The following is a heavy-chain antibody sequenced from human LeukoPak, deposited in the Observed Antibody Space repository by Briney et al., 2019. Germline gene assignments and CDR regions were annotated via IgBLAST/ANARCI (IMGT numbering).Heavy chain of an antibody. V-gene: IGHV5-51*01. CDR3: ARGQSLYFFDY. CDR2: IYTGDSDT. Sequence: GESLKISCKGSGYSFTSYWIGWVRQLPGKGLEWMGIIYTGDSDTTYSPSFQGQVTTSADKSISTAYLQWSSLKASDTAMYYCARGQSLYFFDYWGQGTLVTVSS. CDR1: GYSFTSYW. J-gene: IGHJ4*02.